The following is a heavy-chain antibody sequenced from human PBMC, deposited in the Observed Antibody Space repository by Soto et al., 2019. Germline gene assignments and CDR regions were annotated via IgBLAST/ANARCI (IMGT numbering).Heavy chain of an antibody. J-gene: IGHJ6*03. Sequence: PGGSLRLSCAASGFTFSSYAMSWVRQAPGKGLEWVSAISGSGGSTYYADSVKGRFTISRDNSKNTLYLQMNSLRAEDTAVYYCAKEGVLLIGLYYYYMDVWGKGTTVTVSS. CDR1: GFTFSSYA. V-gene: IGHV3-23*01. CDR2: ISGSGGST. D-gene: IGHD2-21*01. CDR3: AKEGVLLIGLYYYYMDV.